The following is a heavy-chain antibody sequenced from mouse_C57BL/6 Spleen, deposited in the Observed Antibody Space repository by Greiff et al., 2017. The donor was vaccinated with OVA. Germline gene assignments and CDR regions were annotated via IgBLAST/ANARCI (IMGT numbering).Heavy chain of an antibody. V-gene: IGHV1-26*01. D-gene: IGHD4-1*01. J-gene: IGHJ2*01. CDR1: GYTFTDYY. Sequence: VQLQQSGPELVKPGASVKISCKASGYTFTDYYMNWVKQSHGKSLEWIGDINPNNGGTSYNQKFKGKATLTVDKSSSTAYMELRSLTSEDSAVYYCARGTGTLDYWGQGTTLTVSS. CDR3: ARGTGTLDY. CDR2: INPNNGGT.